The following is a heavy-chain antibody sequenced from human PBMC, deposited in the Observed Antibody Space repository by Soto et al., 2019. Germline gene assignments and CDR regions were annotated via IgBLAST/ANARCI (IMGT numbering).Heavy chain of an antibody. CDR3: ARDRSSSWTNWFDP. D-gene: IGHD6-13*01. Sequence: GGSLRLSCAASGFTFSSYSMNWVRQAPGKGLEWVSYISSSSSTIYYADSVKGRFTISRDNAKNSLYLQMNSLRAEDTAVYYCARDRSSSWTNWFDPWGQGTLVTVSS. V-gene: IGHV3-48*01. CDR1: GFTFSSYS. J-gene: IGHJ5*02. CDR2: ISSSSSTI.